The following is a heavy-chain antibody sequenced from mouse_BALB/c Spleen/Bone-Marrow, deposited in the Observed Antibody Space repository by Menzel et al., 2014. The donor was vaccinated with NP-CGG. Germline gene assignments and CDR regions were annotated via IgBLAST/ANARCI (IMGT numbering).Heavy chain of an antibody. CDR2: INPYNDGT. CDR3: ARSLYGFDWYFDV. D-gene: IGHD2-2*01. J-gene: IGHJ1*01. Sequence: EVKLMESGPELVKPGASVKMSCKASGYTSTSYVMHWAKQKPGQGLEWIGNINPYNDGTKYNEKFEGKATLTSDKFSSTAYMELGSLTSEDSAVYYCARSLYGFDWYFDVWGAGTTVTVSS. V-gene: IGHV1-14*01. CDR1: GYTSTSYV.